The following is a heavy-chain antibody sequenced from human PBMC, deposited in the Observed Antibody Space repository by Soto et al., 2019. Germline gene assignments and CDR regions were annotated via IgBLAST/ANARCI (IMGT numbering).Heavy chain of an antibody. CDR1: GGSISSYF. V-gene: IGHV4-59*01. CDR2: IYYSGST. Sequence: SETLSLTCTVSGGSISSYFWSWIRQPPGKGLEWIGYIYYSGSTNFNPSLKTRVTISLDTSKNQFSLKLASVTAADTAVYYCARDFRMAVAGTSWFDPWGQGTLVTVSS. CDR3: ARDFRMAVAGTSWFDP. J-gene: IGHJ5*02. D-gene: IGHD6-19*01.